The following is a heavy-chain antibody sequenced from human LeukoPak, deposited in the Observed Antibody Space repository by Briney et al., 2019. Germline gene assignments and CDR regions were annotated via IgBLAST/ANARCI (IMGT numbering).Heavy chain of an antibody. CDR1: GGSISSYY. Sequence: SETLSLTCTVSGGSISSYYWSWIRQPPGKGLEWIGYIYYSGSTNYNPSLKSRVTISVDTSKNQFSLKLSSVTAADTAVYYCARGGVPSYDFWSAASWFDPWGQGTLVTVPS. D-gene: IGHD3-3*01. CDR3: ARGGVPSYDFWSAASWFDP. CDR2: IYYSGST. V-gene: IGHV4-59*01. J-gene: IGHJ5*02.